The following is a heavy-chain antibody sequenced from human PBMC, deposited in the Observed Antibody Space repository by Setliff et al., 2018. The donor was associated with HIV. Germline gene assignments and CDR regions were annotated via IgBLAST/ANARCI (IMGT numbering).Heavy chain of an antibody. D-gene: IGHD2-15*01. V-gene: IGHV1-69*10. J-gene: IGHJ4*02. CDR2: IIPILGIA. Sequence: ASVKVSCKASGGTFTSYVISWVRQAPGQGLEWMGGIIPILGIASYSQKFQGRVTITADKSTSTAYMELSSLRSEDTAVYYCAKPFGSDGSRQLDSWGQGTLVTVSS. CDR3: AKPFGSDGSRQLDS. CDR1: GGTFTSYV.